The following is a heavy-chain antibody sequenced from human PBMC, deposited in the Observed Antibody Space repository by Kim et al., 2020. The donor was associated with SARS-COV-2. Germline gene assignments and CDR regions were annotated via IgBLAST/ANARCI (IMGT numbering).Heavy chain of an antibody. CDR1: NGSISSTSYY. J-gene: IGHJ6*02. V-gene: IGHV4-39*01. Sequence: SETLSLTCTASNGSISSTSYYWGWLRRPPGKGLEWIGSINYSGSTNYNPSLKSRVTISVDTSKNQFSLTLSSVSAADTAVYYCARQGFKMGYGLDGWGQG. CDR3: ARQGFKMGYGLDG. D-gene: IGHD3-10*01. CDR2: INYSGST.